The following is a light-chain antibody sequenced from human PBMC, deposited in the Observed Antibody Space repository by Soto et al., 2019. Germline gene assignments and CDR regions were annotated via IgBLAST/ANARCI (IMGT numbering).Light chain of an antibody. J-gene: IGKJ4*01. CDR1: QSVSSSY. CDR2: GAS. Sequence: IVLTQSPGTLSLSPGERATLSCRASQSVSSSYLAWYQQKPGQAPRLLIYGASNRASGIPARFSGSGSGTDFTLTISSLEPEDFAVYYCQQRSTGPPLSFGVGTKVDIK. V-gene: IGKV3D-20*02. CDR3: QQRSTGPPLS.